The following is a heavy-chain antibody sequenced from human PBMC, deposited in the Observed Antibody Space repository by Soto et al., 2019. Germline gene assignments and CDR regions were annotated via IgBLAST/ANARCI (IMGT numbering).Heavy chain of an antibody. V-gene: IGHV4-38-2*01. CDR2: IYHSGTT. Sequence: SETLSLTCVVSGYSISNGHYWGWIRQPPGKGLEWIGSIYHSGTTYYNRYLRSRLIISVDTSKDQFSLKLTSVTAADTALYYCARAFPVTTVTENWFDPWGQGTLVTVSS. CDR3: ARAFPVTTVTENWFDP. D-gene: IGHD4-4*01. CDR1: GYSISNGHY. J-gene: IGHJ5*02.